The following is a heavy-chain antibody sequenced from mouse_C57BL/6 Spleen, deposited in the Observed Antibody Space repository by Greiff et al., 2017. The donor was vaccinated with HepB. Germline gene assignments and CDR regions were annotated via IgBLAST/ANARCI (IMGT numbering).Heavy chain of an antibody. CDR2: INPSSGYT. J-gene: IGHJ4*01. V-gene: IGHV1-7*01. CDR3: ARGGAQREAIDY. CDR1: GYTFTSYW. D-gene: IGHD3-2*02. Sequence: QVQLKESGAELAKPGASVKLSCKASGYTFTSYWMHWVKQRPGQGLEWIGYINPSSGYTKYNQKFKDKPTLTADKSSSTTYMQLSSRTDEDYAVYYGARGGAQREAIDYWGQGTSVTVSS.